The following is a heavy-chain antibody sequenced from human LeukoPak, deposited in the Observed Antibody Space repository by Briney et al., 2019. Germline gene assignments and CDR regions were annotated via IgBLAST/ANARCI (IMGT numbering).Heavy chain of an antibody. J-gene: IGHJ4*02. Sequence: SETLSLTCTVAGASIGSHYCSWVRQPPGKGLEWIGNIYDSGSTNYNPSLKSRVTISVDTPKSQCSLKLSSVTAANTAVYYCARQSIIATSLIYFDYWGQGTLVNVSS. CDR3: ARQSIIATSLIYFDY. D-gene: IGHD3-22*01. CDR2: IYDSGST. V-gene: IGHV4-59*11. CDR1: GASIGSHY.